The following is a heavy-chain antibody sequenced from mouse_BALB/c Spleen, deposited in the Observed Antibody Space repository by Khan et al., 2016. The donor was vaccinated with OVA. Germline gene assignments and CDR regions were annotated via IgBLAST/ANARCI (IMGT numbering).Heavy chain of an antibody. CDR2: IWSDGST. J-gene: IGHJ4*01. CDR3: ARAYYRYDGYYAMDY. V-gene: IGHV2-6-1*01. CDR1: GFSLTNYG. D-gene: IGHD2-14*01. Sequence: QVQLQQSGPGLVAPSQSLSITCTISGFSLTNYGVHWVRQPPGKGLEWLVVIWSDGSTAYNSTLKSRLNISKDNSKSQVFLKMNSLQTDDTAMYYCARAYYRYDGYYAMDYWGQGTSVTVSS.